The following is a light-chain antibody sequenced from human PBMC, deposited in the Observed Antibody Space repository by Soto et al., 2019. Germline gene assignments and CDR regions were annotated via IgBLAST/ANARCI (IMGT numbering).Light chain of an antibody. CDR2: GAS. Sequence: EIVLTQSPGTLSLSPGERATLSCRASQSVPSDWLAWYRHKPGQATRLLIYGASSRANGVPDRVSGSGSGTDFTLTINRLEPEDFAVYYCQQYGNFPYTFGQGPKLEIK. J-gene: IGKJ2*01. V-gene: IGKV3-20*01. CDR1: QSVPSDW. CDR3: QQYGNFPYT.